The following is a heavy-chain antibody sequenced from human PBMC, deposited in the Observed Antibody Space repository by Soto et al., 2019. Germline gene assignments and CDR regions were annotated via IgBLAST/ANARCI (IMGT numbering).Heavy chain of an antibody. D-gene: IGHD6-6*01. V-gene: IGHV1-69*01. J-gene: IGHJ3*02. Sequence: QVQLVQSGAEVKKPGSSVKVSCKASGGTISRSAISWVRQAPGQGLEWMGGIIPVFGTANYAQKFQDTVTITADESTSTAYMELSSLRSEDTAVYYCARDRGSSGLIGAFDIWGQGTMVTVSS. CDR3: ARDRGSSGLIGAFDI. CDR1: GGTISRSA. CDR2: IIPVFGTA.